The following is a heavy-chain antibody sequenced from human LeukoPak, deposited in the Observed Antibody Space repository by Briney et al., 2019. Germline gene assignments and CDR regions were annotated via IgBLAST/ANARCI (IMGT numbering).Heavy chain of an antibody. V-gene: IGHV3-30*02. CDR2: IRYDGSNK. CDR1: GFTFSSYG. Sequence: GGSLRLSCAASGFTFSSYGMHWVRQAPGKGLEWVAFIRYDGSNKYYADSVKGRFTISRDNSKNTLYLQMNSLRAEDTAVYYCAKAGIVATICYYYMDVWGKGTTVTISS. D-gene: IGHD5-12*01. J-gene: IGHJ6*03. CDR3: AKAGIVATICYYYMDV.